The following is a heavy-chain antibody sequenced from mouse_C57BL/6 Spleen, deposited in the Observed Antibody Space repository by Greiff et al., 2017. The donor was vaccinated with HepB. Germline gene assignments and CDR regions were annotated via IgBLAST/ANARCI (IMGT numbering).Heavy chain of an antibody. CDR3: ARDGGITTVVESYWYFDV. D-gene: IGHD1-1*01. CDR2: ISDGGSYT. Sequence: EVQVVESGGGLVKPGGSLKLSCAASGFTFSSYAMSWVRQTPEKRLEWVATISDGGSYTYYPDNVKGRFTISRDNAKNNLYLQMSHLKSEDTAMYYCARDGGITTVVESYWYFDVWGTGTTVTVSS. J-gene: IGHJ1*03. V-gene: IGHV5-4*01. CDR1: GFTFSSYA.